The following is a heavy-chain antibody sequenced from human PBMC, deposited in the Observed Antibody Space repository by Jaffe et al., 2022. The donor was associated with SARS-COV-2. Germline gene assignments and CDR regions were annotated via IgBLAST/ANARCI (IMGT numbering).Heavy chain of an antibody. CDR2: ISWDGGST. CDR1: GFTFDDYT. J-gene: IGHJ4*02. D-gene: IGHD3-22*01. Sequence: EVQLVESGGVVVQPGGSLRLSCAASGFTFDDYTMHWVRQAPGKGLEWVSLISWDGGSTYYADSVKGRFTISRDNSKNSLYLQMNSLRTEDTALYYCAKGGFSYDLCYFDYWGQGTLVTVSS. CDR3: AKGGFSYDLCYFDY. V-gene: IGHV3-43*01.